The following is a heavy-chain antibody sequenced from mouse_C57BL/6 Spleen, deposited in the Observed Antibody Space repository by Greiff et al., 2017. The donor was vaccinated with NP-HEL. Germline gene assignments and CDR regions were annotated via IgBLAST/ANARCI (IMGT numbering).Heavy chain of an antibody. J-gene: IGHJ4*01. CDR2: ISYDGSN. V-gene: IGHV3-6*01. Sequence: VQLQESGPGLVKPSQSLSLTCSVTGYSITSGYYWNWIRQFPGNKLEWMGYISYDGSNNYNPSLKNRISITRDPSKNQFFLKLNSVTTEDTATYYCARGGLAMAYWGQGTSVTVSS. D-gene: IGHD3-1*01. CDR3: ARGGLAMAY. CDR1: GYSITSGYY.